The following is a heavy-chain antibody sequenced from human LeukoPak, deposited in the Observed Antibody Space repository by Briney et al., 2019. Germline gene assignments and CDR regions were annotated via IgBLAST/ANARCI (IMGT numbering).Heavy chain of an antibody. J-gene: IGHJ4*02. D-gene: IGHD6-13*01. CDR2: IHTTGST. Sequence: SETLSLTCTVSGGSISSYYWSWIRQPAGKGLEWIGRIHTTGSTNYNPSLKSRVTMSVDTSKNQFSLNLRSVTPEDTAVYYCARNLIPEQLVVNFWGQGTLVTVSS. CDR1: GGSISSYY. CDR3: ARNLIPEQLVVNF. V-gene: IGHV4-4*07.